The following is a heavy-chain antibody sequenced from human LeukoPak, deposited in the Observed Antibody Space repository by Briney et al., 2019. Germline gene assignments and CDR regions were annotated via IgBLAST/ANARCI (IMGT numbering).Heavy chain of an antibody. CDR2: ISSNGGST. J-gene: IGHJ4*02. CDR1: GFTFSSYA. CDR3: ARRDFWSGSYYFDY. Sequence: GGSLRLSCAASGFTFSSYAMHWVRQAPGKGLEYVSAISSNGGSTYYANSVKGRFTISRDNAKNSLYLQMNSLRAEDTAVYYCARRDFWSGSYYFDYWGQGTLVTVSS. D-gene: IGHD3-3*01. V-gene: IGHV3-64*01.